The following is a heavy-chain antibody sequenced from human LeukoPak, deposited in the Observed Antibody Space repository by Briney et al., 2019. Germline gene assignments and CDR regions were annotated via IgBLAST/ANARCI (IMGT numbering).Heavy chain of an antibody. J-gene: IGHJ4*02. V-gene: IGHV1-8*01. CDR2: MNPNSGNT. Sequence: ASVKVSCKASGYTFTSNDINWVRQATGQGHEWMGWMNPNSGNTGYAQKFQGRVAMTRNTSISTAYMELSSLRSEDTAVYYCARGTICGSGGKRSGSWYYDYWGQGTLVTVSS. CDR1: GYTFTSND. D-gene: IGHD6-13*01. CDR3: ARGTICGSGGKRSGSWYYDY.